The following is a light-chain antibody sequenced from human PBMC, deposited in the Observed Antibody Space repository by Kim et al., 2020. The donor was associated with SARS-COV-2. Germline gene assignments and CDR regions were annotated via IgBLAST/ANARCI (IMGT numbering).Light chain of an antibody. CDR1: QGISSY. Sequence: IQLTQSPSSLSASVGDRVTITCRASQGISSYLAWYQQKPGKAPKLLIYAASTLQSGVPSRFSGSGSGTDFTLTISSLQPEDFATYYCQQHNSYPHTFGGGTKVDIK. J-gene: IGKJ4*01. CDR2: AAS. CDR3: QQHNSYPHT. V-gene: IGKV1-9*01.